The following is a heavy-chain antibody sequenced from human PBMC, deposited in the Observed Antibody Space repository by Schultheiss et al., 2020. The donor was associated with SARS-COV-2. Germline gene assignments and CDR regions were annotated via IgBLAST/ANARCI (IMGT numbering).Heavy chain of an antibody. CDR3: AREPEPLEQGYYYGMDV. CDR1: GGTFSSYA. V-gene: IGHV7-4-1*02. D-gene: IGHD6-13*01. J-gene: IGHJ6*02. CDR2: INTNTGNP. Sequence: ASVKVSCKTSGGTFSSYAISWVRQAPGQGLEWMGGINTNTGNPTYAQGFTGRFVFSLDTSVSTAYLQISSLKAEDTAVYYCAREPEPLEQGYYYGMDVWGQGTTVTVSS.